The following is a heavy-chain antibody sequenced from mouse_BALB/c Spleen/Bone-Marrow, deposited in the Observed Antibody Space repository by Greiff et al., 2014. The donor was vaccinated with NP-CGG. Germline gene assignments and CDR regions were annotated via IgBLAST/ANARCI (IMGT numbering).Heavy chain of an antibody. CDR3: VREITTVVPRSYFDY. D-gene: IGHD1-1*01. V-gene: IGHV1-4*01. Sequence: VQREESGAELARPGASVKMSCKASGYTFTSYLMHWVKQRPGQGLEWMGFFNPSRGYTNYNQKFKDKATSAADKSSSTAYMQLSSLTTVDSTVYYCVREITTVVPRSYFDYWGQGTTLTVSS. CDR1: GYTFTSYL. J-gene: IGHJ2*01. CDR2: FNPSRGYT.